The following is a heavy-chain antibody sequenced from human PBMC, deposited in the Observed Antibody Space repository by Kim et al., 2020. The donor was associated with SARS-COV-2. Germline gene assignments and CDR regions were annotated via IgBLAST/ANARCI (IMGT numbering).Heavy chain of an antibody. CDR3: ASNLDTMVRGVIGYYFDY. Sequence: SETLSLTCTVSGYSISSGYYWGWIRQPPGKGLEWIGSIYHSGSTYYNPSLKSRVTISVDTSKNQFSLKLSSVTAADTAVYYCASNLDTMVRGVIGYYFDYWGQGTLVTVSS. D-gene: IGHD3-10*01. V-gene: IGHV4-38-2*02. CDR1: GYSISSGYY. J-gene: IGHJ4*02. CDR2: IYHSGST.